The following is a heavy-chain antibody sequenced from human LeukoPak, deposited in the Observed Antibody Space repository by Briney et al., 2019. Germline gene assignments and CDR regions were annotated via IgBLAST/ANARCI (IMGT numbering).Heavy chain of an antibody. CDR3: ARIHVGSKNWFDP. V-gene: IGHV3-48*01. D-gene: IGHD1-26*01. CDR1: GFTFSSYS. Sequence: GGSLRLSCAASGFTFSSYSMNWVRQAPGKGLEWISYISRSSSTIYYADSVKGRFTISRDNAKNSLYLQMNSLRAEDTAVYYCARIHVGSKNWFDPWGQGTLVTVSS. CDR2: ISRSSSTI. J-gene: IGHJ5*02.